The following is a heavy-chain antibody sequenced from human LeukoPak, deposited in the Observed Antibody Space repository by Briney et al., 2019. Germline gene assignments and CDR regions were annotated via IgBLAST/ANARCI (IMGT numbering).Heavy chain of an antibody. CDR1: GGSFSGYY. V-gene: IGHV4-34*01. CDR2: INHSGST. Sequence: PSETLSLTCAVYGGSFSGYYWIWIRQPPGKGLEWIGEINHSGSTNYNPSLKSRVTISVDRSKNQFSLKLSSVTAADTAVYYCARRWPKIDAFDIWGQGTMVTVSS. CDR3: ARRWPKIDAFDI. J-gene: IGHJ3*02.